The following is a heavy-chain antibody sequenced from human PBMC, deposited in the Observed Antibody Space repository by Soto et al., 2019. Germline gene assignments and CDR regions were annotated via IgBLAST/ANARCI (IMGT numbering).Heavy chain of an antibody. CDR3: ARDGGIAVAATLPDY. CDR2: INPNSGGT. D-gene: IGHD6-19*01. J-gene: IGHJ4*02. V-gene: IGHV1-2*02. CDR1: GYTVTGYY. Sequence: RASVKVSCKAFGYTVTGYYMHWVRQAPGQGLEWMGWINPNSGGTNYAQKFQGRVTMTRDKSISTAYMELSRLRSDDTAVYYCARDGGIAVAATLPDYWGQGTLVTVSS.